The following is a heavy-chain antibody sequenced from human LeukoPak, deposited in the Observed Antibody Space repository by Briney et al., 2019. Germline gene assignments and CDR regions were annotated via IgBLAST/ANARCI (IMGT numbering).Heavy chain of an antibody. CDR3: ARGGVNVAAAGFDY. J-gene: IGHJ4*02. V-gene: IGHV3-64*01. CDR1: GFTFSSYA. D-gene: IGHD6-13*01. CDR2: ISSNGGST. Sequence: PGGSLRLSCAASGFTFSSYAMHWVRQAPGKGLEYVSSISSNGGSTYYASSVKGRFTISRDNSKNTLYLQMGSLRAEDMAVYYCARGGVNVAAAGFDYWGQETLVTVYS.